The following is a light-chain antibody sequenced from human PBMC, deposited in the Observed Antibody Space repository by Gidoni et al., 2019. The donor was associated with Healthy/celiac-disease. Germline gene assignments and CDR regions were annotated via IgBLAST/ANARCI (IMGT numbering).Light chain of an antibody. CDR2: AAS. J-gene: IGKJ3*01. Sequence: DIQMTQSPSSLSASVGDRVTITCRASQSISIYLNWYQQKPGKAPKLLIYAASSLQSGVPSRFSGSGSGTDFTLTISSLQPEDFATYYCQQSYSTPVFGPGTKVEIK. CDR1: QSISIY. V-gene: IGKV1-39*01. CDR3: QQSYSTPV.